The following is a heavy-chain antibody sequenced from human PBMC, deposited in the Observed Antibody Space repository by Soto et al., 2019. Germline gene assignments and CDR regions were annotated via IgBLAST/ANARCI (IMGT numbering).Heavy chain of an antibody. CDR3: AREAIIVIAAPEYYFDY. Sequence: PGESLKISCAASGFTVSNNYMSWVRQAPGKGLEWVSVIYTGGYTSYADSVKGRFTISRDSSKNTLYLQMDSLRAEDTAVYYCAREAIIVIAAPEYYFDYWGQGTLVTVSS. CDR1: GFTVSNNY. J-gene: IGHJ4*02. V-gene: IGHV3-66*01. CDR2: IYTGGYT. D-gene: IGHD3-22*01.